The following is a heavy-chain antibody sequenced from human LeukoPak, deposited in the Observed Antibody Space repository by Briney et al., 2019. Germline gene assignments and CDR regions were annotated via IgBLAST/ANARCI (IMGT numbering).Heavy chain of an antibody. J-gene: IGHJ5*02. D-gene: IGHD6-19*01. CDR2: ISGSGGST. V-gene: IGHV3-23*01. CDR3: AKETDSSGWYVRFDP. Sequence: GGSLRLSCAAFGFTFSSHAMSWVRQAPGKGLEWVSAISGSGGSTYYADSVKGRFTISRDNSKNTLYLQMNSLRAEDTAVYYCAKETDSSGWYVRFDPWGQGTLVTVSS. CDR1: GFTFSSHA.